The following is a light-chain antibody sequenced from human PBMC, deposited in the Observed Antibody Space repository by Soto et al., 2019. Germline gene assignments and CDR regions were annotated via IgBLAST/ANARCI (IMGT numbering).Light chain of an antibody. CDR2: DAS. CDR3: QQYESYSPWT. Sequence: DMQMTQSPSTLSASVGGRATIACRGSQSISSWLAWYQQKPGKAPKLLIYDASTLQSGVPSRYSGSGSGTEFTLTIRNLQPDDFATYYCQQYESYSPWTCGQGTKVDIK. V-gene: IGKV1-5*01. J-gene: IGKJ1*01. CDR1: QSISSW.